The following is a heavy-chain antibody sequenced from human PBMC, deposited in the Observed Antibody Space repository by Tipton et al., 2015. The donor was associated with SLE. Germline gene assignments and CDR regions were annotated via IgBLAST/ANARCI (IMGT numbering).Heavy chain of an antibody. J-gene: IGHJ4*02. CDR3: ARGLWDSSSGQELFDY. CDR1: GGSISSGSYY. V-gene: IGHV4-61*02. CDR2: IYTSGST. D-gene: IGHD6-6*01. Sequence: TLSLTCTVSGGSISSGSYYWSWIRQPAGKGLEWIGRIYTSGSTNYNPSLKSRVTISVDTSKNQFSLKLSSVTAADTAVYYCARGLWDSSSGQELFDYWGQGTLVTVSS.